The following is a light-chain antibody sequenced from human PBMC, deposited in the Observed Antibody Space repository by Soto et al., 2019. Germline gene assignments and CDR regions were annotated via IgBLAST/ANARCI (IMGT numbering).Light chain of an antibody. CDR1: QSVSSK. CDR3: QQYDDWPPWT. J-gene: IGKJ1*01. Sequence: IVITQSPSTLSVSPGERATLSCRASQSVSSKLAWYQQKPGQAPRLLIYGASTRATGIPARFSGSGSGTEFTLTISSLQSEDFAVYYCQQYDDWPPWTFGQGTKVDIK. V-gene: IGKV3-15*01. CDR2: GAS.